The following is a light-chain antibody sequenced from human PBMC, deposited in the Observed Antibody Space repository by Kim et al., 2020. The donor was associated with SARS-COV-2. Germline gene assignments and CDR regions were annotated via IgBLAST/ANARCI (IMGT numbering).Light chain of an antibody. CDR1: RGDFDSYKY. CDR2: EVT. Sequence: PGHSVANSCSGTRGDFDSYKYVYWYQQHPGKSPKPIIYEVTKRPSGVPDRFSGSMSGNTASLTVSGLQAEDEADYYCASHVGYDYVFGTGTKVTVL. CDR3: ASHVGYDYV. V-gene: IGLV2-8*01. J-gene: IGLJ1*01.